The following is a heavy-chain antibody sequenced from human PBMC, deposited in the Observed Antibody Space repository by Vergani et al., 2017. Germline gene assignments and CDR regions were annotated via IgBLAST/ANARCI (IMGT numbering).Heavy chain of an antibody. Sequence: QVQLVQSGAEVKKPGASVKVSCKASGHTFTGYYMHWVRQAPGQGLEWMGWVNPNSGGTNYAQKFQGRVTMTSDTSISTAYMALSRLRSDDTAVYYCARQKGGISGYDRNFDYWGQGTLVTVSS. CDR3: ARQKGGISGYDRNFDY. CDR2: VNPNSGGT. V-gene: IGHV1-2*02. J-gene: IGHJ4*02. CDR1: GHTFTGYY. D-gene: IGHD5-12*01.